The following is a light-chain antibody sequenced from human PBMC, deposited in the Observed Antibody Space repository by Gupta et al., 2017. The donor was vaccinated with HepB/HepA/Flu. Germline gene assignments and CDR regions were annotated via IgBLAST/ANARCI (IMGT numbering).Light chain of an antibody. CDR3: AALDNSPDAYV. Sequence: QSVLTQPPSASGTPGQRVTISCSGSSSNIGSNTVNWYQHLPGTAPKLVIYSNNQRPSGVPDRLSGSKSGTSASLAISGLQSEDEADYYCAALDNSPDAYVFGTGTRVTVL. J-gene: IGLJ1*01. CDR1: SSNIGSNT. V-gene: IGLV1-44*01. CDR2: SNN.